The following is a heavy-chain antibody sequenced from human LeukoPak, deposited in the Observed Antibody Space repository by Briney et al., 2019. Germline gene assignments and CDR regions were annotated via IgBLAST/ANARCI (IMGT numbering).Heavy chain of an antibody. CDR3: AREGSSSWGYYMDV. Sequence: GGSLRLSCAASGFTFDDYGMSWVRQAPGKGLEWVSGINWNGGGTGYADSVKGRFTISRDNAKNSLYLQMNSLRAEDTALYYCAREGSSSWGYYMDVWGKGTTVTVSS. CDR2: INWNGGGT. D-gene: IGHD6-6*01. CDR1: GFTFDDYG. J-gene: IGHJ6*03. V-gene: IGHV3-20*04.